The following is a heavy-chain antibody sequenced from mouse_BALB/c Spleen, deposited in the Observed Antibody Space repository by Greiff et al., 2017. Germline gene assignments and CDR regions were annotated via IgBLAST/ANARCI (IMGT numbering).Heavy chain of an antibody. Sequence: EVQLVESGGGLVQPGGSRKLSCAASGFTFSSFGMHWVRQAPEKGLEWVAYISSGSSTIYYADTVKGRFTISRDNPKNTLFLQMTSLRSEDTAMYYCARSVRSAYAMDYWGQGTSVTVSS. CDR1: GFTFSSFG. D-gene: IGHD2-14*01. CDR2: ISSGSSTI. J-gene: IGHJ4*01. CDR3: ARSVRSAYAMDY. V-gene: IGHV5-17*02.